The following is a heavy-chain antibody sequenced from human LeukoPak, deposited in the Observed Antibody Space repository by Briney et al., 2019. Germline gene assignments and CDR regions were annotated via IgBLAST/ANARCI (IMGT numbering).Heavy chain of an antibody. CDR3: AKSPCSGGSCFYYYYAMDV. CDR2: ISYDGSNK. D-gene: IGHD2-15*01. J-gene: IGHJ6*02. V-gene: IGHV3-30*18. Sequence: GGSLRLSCAASGFTFSSNGMNWVRQAPGKGLEWVAVISYDGSNKYYVDSVKGRFTVSRDNSKNTLYLQMNSLRAEDTAVYYCAKSPCSGGSCFYYYYAMDVWGQGTTVTVSS. CDR1: GFTFSSNG.